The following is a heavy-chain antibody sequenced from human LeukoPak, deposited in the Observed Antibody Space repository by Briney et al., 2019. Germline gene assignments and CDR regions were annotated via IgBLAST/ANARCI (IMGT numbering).Heavy chain of an antibody. CDR3: AKIGVAGTFYYYYMDV. Sequence: PGGSLRLSCAASGFTFSSFGMHWVRQAPGKGLEWVSFIRFDGSNTYYADSVKGRFTISRGNSKNTLYLQMNSLRAEDTAVYYCAKIGVAGTFYYYYMDVWGKGTTVTVSS. CDR1: GFTFSSFG. V-gene: IGHV3-30*02. CDR2: IRFDGSNT. D-gene: IGHD6-19*01. J-gene: IGHJ6*03.